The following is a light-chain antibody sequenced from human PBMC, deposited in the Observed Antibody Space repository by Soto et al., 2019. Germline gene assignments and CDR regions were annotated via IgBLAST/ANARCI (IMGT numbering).Light chain of an antibody. CDR3: QQYYSFPLT. V-gene: IGKV1-5*01. CDR2: AAS. J-gene: IGKJ1*01. CDR1: QSISNW. Sequence: DIQMTQSPSTLPASVGDRVTITCRASQSISNWLAWYQQKPGTAPKVLIYAASTLQSGVPSRFSGSGSGTDFTLTISCLRSEDFATYYCQQYYSFPLTFGQGTKVDIK.